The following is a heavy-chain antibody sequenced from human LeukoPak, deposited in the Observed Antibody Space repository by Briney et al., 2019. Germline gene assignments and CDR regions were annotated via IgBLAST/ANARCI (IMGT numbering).Heavy chain of an antibody. Sequence: SETLSLTCAVSGYSISSGYYWGWIRQPPGKGLEWIGSIYHSGSTYHNPSLKSRVTISVDTSKNQFSLKLSSVTAADTAVYYCARHYSNYGTWDYWGQGTLVTVSS. J-gene: IGHJ4*02. CDR3: ARHYSNYGTWDY. V-gene: IGHV4-38-2*01. CDR2: IYHSGST. CDR1: GYSISSGYY. D-gene: IGHD4-11*01.